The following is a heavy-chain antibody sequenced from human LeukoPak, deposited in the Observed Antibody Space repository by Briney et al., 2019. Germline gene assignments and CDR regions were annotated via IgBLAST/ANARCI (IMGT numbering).Heavy chain of an antibody. J-gene: IGHJ4*02. V-gene: IGHV3-23*01. Sequence: PGGSLRLSCAASGFTFSSYAMSWVRQAPGKGLEWVSAISGGGDSTYYADSVKGRFTISRDSSKNTLYLQMNSLRAEDTALYYCAKRLAGRDGYNLVFDYWGQGTLVTVSS. D-gene: IGHD5-24*01. CDR2: ISGGGDST. CDR1: GFTFSSYA. CDR3: AKRLAGRDGYNLVFDY.